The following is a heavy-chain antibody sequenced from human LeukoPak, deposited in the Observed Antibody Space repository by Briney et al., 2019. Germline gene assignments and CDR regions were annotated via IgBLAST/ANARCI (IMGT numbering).Heavy chain of an antibody. CDR2: IDSSTFTI. V-gene: IGHV3-48*01. CDR3: AKRSGIVSWEIDY. D-gene: IGHD1-26*01. Sequence: PGGSLRLSCAASGFTFSSYSMNWLRQAPGKGLEWVAYIDSSTFTIYYKDSVKGRFTISRDNSKNTVYLQMNSLRAEDTAVYYCAKRSGIVSWEIDYWGQGTLVTVSS. J-gene: IGHJ4*02. CDR1: GFTFSSYS.